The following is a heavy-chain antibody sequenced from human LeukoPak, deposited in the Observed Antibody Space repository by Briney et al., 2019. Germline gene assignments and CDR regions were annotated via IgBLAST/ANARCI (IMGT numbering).Heavy chain of an antibody. D-gene: IGHD3-10*01. Sequence: KPSETLSLTCTVSGGSISSYYWSWIRQPPGKGLEWIGYIYYSGSTNYNPSLKSRVTISVDTSKNQFSLKLSSVTAADTAVYYCARETAGGGPFDYWGQGTLVTVSS. CDR2: IYYSGST. CDR3: ARETAGGGPFDY. V-gene: IGHV4-59*12. CDR1: GGSISSYY. J-gene: IGHJ4*02.